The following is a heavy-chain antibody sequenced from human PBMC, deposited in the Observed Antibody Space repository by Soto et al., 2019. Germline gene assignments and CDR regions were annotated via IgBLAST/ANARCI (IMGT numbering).Heavy chain of an antibody. V-gene: IGHV3-23*01. J-gene: IGHJ5*02. D-gene: IGHD3-10*01. CDR2: ISGGGETT. CDR1: GFPFSTTD. CDR3: AKNSGWFNT. Sequence: EFQVMQSGGGLVQPGGSLRLACAASGFPFSTTDMSWVRQAPGKGLEWVSTISGGGETTYYADSVKGRFTISRDNFTNPVYLQMDGLRVDDTALNYCAKNSGWFNTWGQGDLVTVSS.